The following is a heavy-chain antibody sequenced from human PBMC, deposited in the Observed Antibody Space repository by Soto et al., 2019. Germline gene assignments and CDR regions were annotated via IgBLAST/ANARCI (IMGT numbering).Heavy chain of an antibody. V-gene: IGHV4-61*01. CDR2: IYYSGST. J-gene: IGHJ4*02. D-gene: IGHD3-22*01. CDR1: GGSVSSGSYY. CDR3: ARKAYDRSGHFDY. Sequence: QVQLQESGPGLVKPSETLSLTCTVSGGSVSSGSYYWSWIRQPPGKGLEWIGYIYYSGSTNYNPSLKSRVTISVDTSKNQFSLKLSSLTAADTAVYYCARKAYDRSGHFDYWGQGTLVTVSS.